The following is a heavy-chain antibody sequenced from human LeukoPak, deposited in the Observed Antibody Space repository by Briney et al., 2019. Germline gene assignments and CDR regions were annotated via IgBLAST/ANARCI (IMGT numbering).Heavy chain of an antibody. V-gene: IGHV4-34*01. Sequence: SETLSLTCAVYGGSFSGYYWIWIRQPPGKGLEWIGEINHSGSTNYNPSLKSRVNISVDTSKNQFSLKLSSVTAADTAVYYCASATPVIPAAMWSFDPWGQGTLVTASS. CDR2: INHSGST. D-gene: IGHD2-2*01. CDR3: ASATPVIPAAMWSFDP. J-gene: IGHJ5*02. CDR1: GGSFSGYY.